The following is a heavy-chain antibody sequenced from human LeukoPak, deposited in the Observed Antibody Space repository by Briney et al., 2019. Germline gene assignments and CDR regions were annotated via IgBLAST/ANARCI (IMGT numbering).Heavy chain of an antibody. CDR2: VTDSGDKV. V-gene: IGHV3-23*01. J-gene: IGHJ4*02. D-gene: IGHD3-22*01. Sequence: GGSLRLSCAASGFTFSSYAMTWVRQAPGKGLERVSAVTDSGDKVFYADSVKGRSTISRDNSKNTLYLQMSSLRVEDTAVYYCVKGSGSSGYYPLNYWGQGTLVTVSS. CDR3: VKGSGSSGYYPLNY. CDR1: GFTFSSYA.